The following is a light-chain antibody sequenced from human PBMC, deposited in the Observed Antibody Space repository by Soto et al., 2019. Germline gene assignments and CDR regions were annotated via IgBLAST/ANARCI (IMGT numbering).Light chain of an antibody. V-gene: IGKV1-39*01. CDR3: QQTFRTPRT. CDR2: AAS. J-gene: IGKJ1*01. Sequence: DIQMTQSPSSLSASAGDRVTITCRASENIRSYLNWYQQKPGKAPEVLIYAASRLQSGVSQRFSGSGSGTDFTLNITRLQPEDFATYYCQQTFRTPRTFGQGTRVEI. CDR1: ENIRSY.